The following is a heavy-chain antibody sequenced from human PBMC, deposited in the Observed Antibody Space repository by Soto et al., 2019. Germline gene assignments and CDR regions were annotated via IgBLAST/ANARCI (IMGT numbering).Heavy chain of an antibody. Sequence: ASVKVSCTASGYTFISYDINWVRQAPGKGLEWMGGFDPGNGQKFYAQKFQGRVIMTGDTSTETAYMELSSLRSEDTAVYYCATDGNNGNNWFDPWGQGTQVTVSS. V-gene: IGHV1-24*01. J-gene: IGHJ5*02. CDR1: GYTFISYD. CDR2: FDPGNGQK. D-gene: IGHD1-20*01. CDR3: ATDGNNGNNWFDP.